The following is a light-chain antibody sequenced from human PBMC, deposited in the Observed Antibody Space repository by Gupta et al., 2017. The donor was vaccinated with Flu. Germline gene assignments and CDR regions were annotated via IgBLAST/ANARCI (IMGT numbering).Light chain of an antibody. CDR2: KTS. CDR3: QQYHLDPYT. J-gene: IGKJ2*01. V-gene: IGKV1-5*03. CDR1: ESIGRW. Sequence: INLTQPPSTLSAYVGDTVTITCRASESIGRWLAWYQQKPGIGPKLLIYKTSALHDGVPSRFSGSSSGSDFALTISGLQPDAFATYSCQQYHLDPYTFGRGNKLEF.